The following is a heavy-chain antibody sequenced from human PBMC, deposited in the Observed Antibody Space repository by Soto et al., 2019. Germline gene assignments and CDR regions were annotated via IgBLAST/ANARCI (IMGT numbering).Heavy chain of an antibody. CDR2: INADNGYT. V-gene: IGHV1-3*01. CDR1: GYTFSTYL. J-gene: IGHJ4*02. CDR3: ASPSYGSGNLY. Sequence: QVQLVQSGAEVKKPGASVKVSCKASGYTFSTYLLHWVRQAPGQGLEWMGWINADNGYTKYSQKFQGRVTLTRDTSASTAYMELSSLRSEDTAVYYCASPSYGSGNLYWGQGSLVTVSS. D-gene: IGHD3-10*01.